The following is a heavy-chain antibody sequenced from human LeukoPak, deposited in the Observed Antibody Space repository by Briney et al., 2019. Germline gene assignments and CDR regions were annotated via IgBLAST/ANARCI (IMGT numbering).Heavy chain of an antibody. CDR3: AKDSTPSGY. D-gene: IGHD5/OR15-5a*01. CDR2: ISGSGGST. CDR1: GFTFSSYA. Sequence: HPGGSLRLSCAASGFTFSSYAMSWVRQALGKGLEWVSAISGSGGSTYYADSVKGRFTISRNNSKNTLYLQMNSLRAEDTAVYYCAKDSTPSGYWGQGTLVTVSS. J-gene: IGHJ4*02. V-gene: IGHV3-23*01.